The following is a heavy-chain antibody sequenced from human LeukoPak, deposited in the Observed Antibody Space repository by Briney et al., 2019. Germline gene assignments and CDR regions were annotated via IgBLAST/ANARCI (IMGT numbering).Heavy chain of an antibody. Sequence: ASVKVSCKASGYTFTIYGISWVRQAPGQGLEWMGWISAYNGNTNYAQKLQGRVTMTTDTSTSTAYMELRSPRSDDTAVYYCARETAAANWFDPWGQGTLVTVSS. CDR3: ARETAAANWFDP. CDR1: GYTFTIYG. CDR2: ISAYNGNT. J-gene: IGHJ5*02. D-gene: IGHD6-13*01. V-gene: IGHV1-18*01.